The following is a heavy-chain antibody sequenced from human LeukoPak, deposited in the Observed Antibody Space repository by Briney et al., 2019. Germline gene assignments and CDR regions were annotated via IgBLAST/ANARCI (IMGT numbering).Heavy chain of an antibody. CDR1: GFTFSTYG. Sequence: PGGSLRLSCAASGFTFSTYGMHWVRQAPGKGLEWVAVIRYDGGNKNYGDSVKGRFTISSDNSKNTLYLQMNSLRAEDTAVYYCARAISAMVADNWGQGTLVTVSS. V-gene: IGHV3-33*01. D-gene: IGHD5-18*01. J-gene: IGHJ4*02. CDR3: ARAISAMVADN. CDR2: IRYDGGNK.